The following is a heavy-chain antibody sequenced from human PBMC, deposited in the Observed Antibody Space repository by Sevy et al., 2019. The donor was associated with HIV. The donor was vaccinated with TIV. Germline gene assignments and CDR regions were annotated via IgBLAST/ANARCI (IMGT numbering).Heavy chain of an antibody. CDR2: INSGGGST. D-gene: IGHD3-22*01. Sequence: GGSLRLSCAASGFTFTEFVMSWVRQSPGKGLEWVSTINSGGGSTYYADSVKGRFTISRDNSHNTLDLQMNSLRAEDTAVYYCAKDGVGGYYDSSGYSDHWGQGTLVTVSS. CDR3: AKDGVGGYYDSSGYSDH. CDR1: GFTFTEFV. V-gene: IGHV3-23*01. J-gene: IGHJ4*02.